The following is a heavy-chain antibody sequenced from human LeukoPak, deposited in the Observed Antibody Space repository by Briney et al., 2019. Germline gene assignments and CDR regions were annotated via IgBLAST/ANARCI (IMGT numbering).Heavy chain of an antibody. Sequence: SETLSLTCTVSGGSISSYYWSWIRQPPGKRLQWIGYIYYSGSTNYNPSLKSRVTISVDTSKNQFSLKLSSVTAADTAVYYCARPKVRGGGFDYWGQGTLVTVSS. V-gene: IGHV4-59*08. D-gene: IGHD3-10*01. CDR2: IYYSGST. CDR1: GGSISSYY. J-gene: IGHJ4*02. CDR3: ARPKVRGGGFDY.